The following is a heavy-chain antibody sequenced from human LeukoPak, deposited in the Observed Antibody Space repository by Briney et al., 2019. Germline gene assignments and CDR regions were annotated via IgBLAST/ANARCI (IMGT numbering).Heavy chain of an antibody. CDR1: GFTFSSYG. J-gene: IGHJ4*02. CDR2: IRYDGSNK. Sequence: PGGSLRLSCAASGFTFSSYGMHWVRQAPGKGLEWVAFIRYDGSNKYYADSVKGRFTISRDNSKNTVYLQMNSLRAEDTAVYFCAKDAQRGFDYSNSLEYWGQGTLVTVSS. CDR3: AKDAQRGFDYSNSLEY. D-gene: IGHD4-11*01. V-gene: IGHV3-30*02.